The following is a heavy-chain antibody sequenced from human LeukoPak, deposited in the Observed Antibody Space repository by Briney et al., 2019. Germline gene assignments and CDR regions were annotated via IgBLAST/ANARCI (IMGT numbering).Heavy chain of an antibody. D-gene: IGHD3-22*01. V-gene: IGHV4-34*01. J-gene: IGHJ4*02. CDR1: GGSFSGYY. CDR3: ARHDYYDSSGYAYFDY. CDR2: INHSGST. Sequence: QPSETLSLTCAVYGGSFSGYYWSWIRQPPGKGLEWVGEINHSGSTNYNPSLKSRVTISVDTSKNQFSLKLSSVTAADTAVYYCARHDYYDSSGYAYFDYWGQGTLVTVSS.